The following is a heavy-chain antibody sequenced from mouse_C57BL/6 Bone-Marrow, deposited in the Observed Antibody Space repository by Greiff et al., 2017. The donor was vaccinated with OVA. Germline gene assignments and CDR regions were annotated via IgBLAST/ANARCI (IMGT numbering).Heavy chain of an antibody. Sequence: VKLMESGAELVRPGASVTLSCKASGYTFTDYEMHWVKQTPVHGLEWIGAIDPETGGTAYNQKFKGKAILTADKSSSTAYMELRSLTSEDSAVYYCTPQLGRFDYWGQGTTLTVSS. V-gene: IGHV1-15*01. D-gene: IGHD4-1*02. CDR3: TPQLGRFDY. J-gene: IGHJ2*01. CDR1: GYTFTDYE. CDR2: IDPETGGT.